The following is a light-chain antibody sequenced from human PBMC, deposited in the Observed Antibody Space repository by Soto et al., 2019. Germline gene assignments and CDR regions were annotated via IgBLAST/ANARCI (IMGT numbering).Light chain of an antibody. V-gene: IGKV3-20*01. Sequence: ETVFTQSPGTPSFSPGERANLSCSASQTVSSNYLAWCQQRPGQAPRLLIYGASTRAAGIPDRFSGSGSGTDFTLTITRLEPEDSAVYFCQQYTGPPTTFGQGTRLEIK. J-gene: IGKJ5*01. CDR2: GAS. CDR1: QTVSSNY. CDR3: QQYTGPPTT.